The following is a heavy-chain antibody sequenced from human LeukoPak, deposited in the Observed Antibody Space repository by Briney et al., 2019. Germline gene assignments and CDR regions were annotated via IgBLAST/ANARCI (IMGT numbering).Heavy chain of an antibody. CDR3: AKDSVAVAGRGGYFDY. D-gene: IGHD6-19*01. CDR2: ISWNSGSI. V-gene: IGHV3-9*01. J-gene: IGHJ4*02. CDR1: GFTFDDYA. Sequence: PGRSLRLSCAASGFTFDDYAMHWVRQAPGKGLEWVSGISWNSGSIGYADSVKGRFTISRDNAKNSLYLQMNSLRAEDTALYYCAKDSVAVAGRGGYFDYWGQGTLATVSS.